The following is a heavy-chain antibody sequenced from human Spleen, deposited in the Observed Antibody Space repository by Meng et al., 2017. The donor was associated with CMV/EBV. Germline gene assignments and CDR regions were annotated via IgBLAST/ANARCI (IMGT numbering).Heavy chain of an antibody. D-gene: IGHD4-11*01. Sequence: GSISSGDYYWSWIRQPPGKGLEWIGYIYYSGSTYYNPSLKSRVTISVDTSKNQFSLKLSSVTAADTAVYYCARDDYSNYRGYYGMDVWGQGTTVTVSS. CDR1: GSISSGDYY. CDR3: ARDDYSNYRGYYGMDV. V-gene: IGHV4-30-4*08. CDR2: IYYSGST. J-gene: IGHJ6*02.